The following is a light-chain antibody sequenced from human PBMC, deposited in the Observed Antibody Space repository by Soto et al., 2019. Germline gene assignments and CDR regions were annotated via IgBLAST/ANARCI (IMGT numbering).Light chain of an antibody. CDR3: QQYDNWPPWT. CDR2: GAS. J-gene: IGKJ1*01. Sequence: EIVMTQSPATLSVSPGERVTLFCRASQSVGSNLAWYQQKPGQPPRVLIYGASTRATGVPARFSGGGSGTEFTLTISSLQSEDFALYYCQQYDNWPPWTLGQGTKVEIK. V-gene: IGKV3-15*01. CDR1: QSVGSN.